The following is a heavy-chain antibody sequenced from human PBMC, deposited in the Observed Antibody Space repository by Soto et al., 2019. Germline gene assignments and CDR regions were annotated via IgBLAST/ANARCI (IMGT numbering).Heavy chain of an antibody. V-gene: IGHV3-7*01. J-gene: IGHJ4*02. CDR1: GFTFSSYW. CDR3: ARDLTNYDILTGYSN. CDR2: IKQDGSEK. Sequence: EVQLVESGGGLVQPGGSLRLSCAASGFTFSSYWMSWVRQAPGKGLEWVANIKQDGSEKYYVDSVKGLFTISRDNAKNSLYLQMNSLRADDTAMYYCARDLTNYDILTGYSNWGQGTLVTVSS. D-gene: IGHD3-9*01.